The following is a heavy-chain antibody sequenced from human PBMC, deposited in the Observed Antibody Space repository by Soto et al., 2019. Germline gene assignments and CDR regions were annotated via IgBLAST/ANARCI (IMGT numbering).Heavy chain of an antibody. CDR2: IWFDGSDK. Sequence: QVQLVESGGGVVQPGRSLRLSCAASGFTFSSYGMHWVRQAPGKGLEWVALIWFDGSDKYYTESVKGRFTISRDNSKSTLYLQMNSLRAEDTAVYYCASLYCSASSCYSVGAFDIRGQGTMVTVSS. CDR3: ASLYCSASSCYSVGAFDI. J-gene: IGHJ3*02. D-gene: IGHD2-15*01. CDR1: GFTFSSYG. V-gene: IGHV3-33*01.